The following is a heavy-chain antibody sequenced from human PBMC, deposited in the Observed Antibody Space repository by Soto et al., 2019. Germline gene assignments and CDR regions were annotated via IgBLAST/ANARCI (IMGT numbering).Heavy chain of an antibody. J-gene: IGHJ5*02. CDR2: ISGSAGTT. D-gene: IGHD6-6*01. CDR1: GFTFGSYA. V-gene: IGHV3-23*01. CDR3: AKGVAVGLHFGSSTDRGFDP. Sequence: EVQLLESGGGLVQPGGSLRLSCAASGFTFGSYAMSWVRQAPGKGLEWVSIISGSAGTTYYADSVKGHFTISRDNSKNTLYLQMNSLRAEDTAMYYCAKGVAVGLHFGSSTDRGFDPWGQGTLVTVSS.